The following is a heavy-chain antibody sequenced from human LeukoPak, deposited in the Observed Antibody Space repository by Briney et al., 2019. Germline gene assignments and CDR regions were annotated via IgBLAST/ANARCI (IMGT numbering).Heavy chain of an antibody. V-gene: IGHV4-39*01. D-gene: IGHD1-26*01. Sequence: SETLSLTCSVSGGSITYSHYYWGWVRQPPGKGLEWIGGIYYSGSTYYNPSLKSRVTISVDASRNEFSLRLSSVTAADTALYFCARQSGSYGGILDNWGQGILGTVSS. J-gene: IGHJ4*02. CDR2: IYYSGST. CDR1: GGSITYSHYY. CDR3: ARQSGSYGGILDN.